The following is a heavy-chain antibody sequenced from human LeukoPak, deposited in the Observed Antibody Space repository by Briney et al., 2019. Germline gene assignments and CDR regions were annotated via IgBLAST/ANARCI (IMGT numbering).Heavy chain of an antibody. J-gene: IGHJ4*02. D-gene: IGHD2-8*01. CDR1: GFTFERYV. CDR2: IHPNNGGV. V-gene: IGHV3-9*01. Sequence: GGSLRLSCVTSGFTFERYVLHWMRLAPGKGLECVSSIHPNNGGVGYAASVKGRFAISRDNARNSLYLEMTSLRPEDTAVYYCVKDAPNGSVDFWGRGTLVTVSS. CDR3: VKDAPNGSVDF.